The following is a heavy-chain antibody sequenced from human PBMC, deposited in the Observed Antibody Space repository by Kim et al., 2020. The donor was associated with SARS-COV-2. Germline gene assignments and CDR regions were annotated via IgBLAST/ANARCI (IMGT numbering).Heavy chain of an antibody. J-gene: IGHJ6*03. D-gene: IGHD6-13*01. CDR3: AKIAAAGPYYYMDV. Sequence: ANALTGRFTISRDNAKNSLYLKMNSLRAEDTAVYYCAKIAAAGPYYYMDVWGKGTTVTVSS. V-gene: IGHV3-48*03.